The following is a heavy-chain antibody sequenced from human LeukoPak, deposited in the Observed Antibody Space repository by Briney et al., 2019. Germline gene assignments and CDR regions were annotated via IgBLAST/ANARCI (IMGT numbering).Heavy chain of an antibody. J-gene: IGHJ6*03. D-gene: IGHD5-12*01. V-gene: IGHV4-59*01. CDR1: GGSISTFY. CDR2: MHYSGSS. CDR3: ARAHRGYDYELYYYYYYMDV. Sequence: SETLSLTCTVSGGSISTFYWSWIRQPPGKGLDWIGYMHYSGSSNYNPSLKSRVTISLDTSKNQVSLKLTSVTPADSAMYYCARAHRGYDYELYYYYYYMDVWGKGTTVTVSS.